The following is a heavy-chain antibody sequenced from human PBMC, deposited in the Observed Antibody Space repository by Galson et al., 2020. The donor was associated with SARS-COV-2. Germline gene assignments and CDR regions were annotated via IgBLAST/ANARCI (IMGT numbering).Heavy chain of an antibody. J-gene: IGHJ4*02. CDR1: GFTFSIYG. D-gene: IGHD3-22*01. CDR2: IWYDGTNK. Sequence: TGGSLRLSCAASGFTFSIYGMHWVRQAPGKGLEWVAVIWYDGTNKYYADSVKGRFTISRDNSKNTVYLQMESLRAEETAVYYCARGHTILKTSGYSDYFDYWGQGTLVTVSS. V-gene: IGHV3-33*01. CDR3: ARGHTILKTSGYSDYFDY.